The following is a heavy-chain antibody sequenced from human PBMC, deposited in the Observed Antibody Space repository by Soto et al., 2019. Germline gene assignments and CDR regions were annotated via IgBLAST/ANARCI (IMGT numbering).Heavy chain of an antibody. V-gene: IGHV1-58*01. D-gene: IGHD6-13*01. CDR2: IVVGSGNT. J-gene: IGHJ4*02. Sequence: ASVKVSCKASGFTFTSSAVQWVRQARGQRLEWIGWIVVGSGNTNYAQKFQERVTITRDMSTSTAYMELSSLRSEDTAVYYCAARVAIAAAGTFIDYWGQGTLVTVSS. CDR1: GFTFTSSA. CDR3: AARVAIAAAGTFIDY.